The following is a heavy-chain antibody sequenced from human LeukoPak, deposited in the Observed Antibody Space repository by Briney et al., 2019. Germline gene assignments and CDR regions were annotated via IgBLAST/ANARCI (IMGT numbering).Heavy chain of an antibody. CDR3: ARVCSSSWYITWFDP. Sequence: SETLSLTCTVSGGSISSYYWSWIRQPAGKGLEWIGRIYTSGSTNYNPSLKSRVTMSVDTSKNQFSLKLSSVTAADTAVYYCARVCSSSWYITWFDPWGQGTLVTVSS. CDR1: GGSISSYY. D-gene: IGHD6-13*01. J-gene: IGHJ5*02. CDR2: IYTSGST. V-gene: IGHV4-4*07.